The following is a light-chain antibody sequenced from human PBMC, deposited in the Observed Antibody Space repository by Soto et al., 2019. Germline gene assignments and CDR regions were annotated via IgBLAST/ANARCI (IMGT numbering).Light chain of an antibody. V-gene: IGKV1-5*01. CDR2: AAS. J-gene: IGKJ1*01. Sequence: QITQSPSTLSASVGDRATVTCRASQSVSTWLAWFQQKPGKAPKLLISAASTLHSGVPARFSGSGSGTDFTLSITSLQSEDFAAYYCQQPNTYPVTFGQGTKVDIK. CDR1: QSVSTW. CDR3: QQPNTYPVT.